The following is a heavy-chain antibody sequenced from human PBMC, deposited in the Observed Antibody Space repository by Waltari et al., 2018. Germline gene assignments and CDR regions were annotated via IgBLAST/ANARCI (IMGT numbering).Heavy chain of an antibody. CDR2: ISGSGGST. Sequence: LQLQESGPGLVKPSETLSLTCTVSGGSISSSSYYWGWIRQPPGKGLEWVSAISGSGGSTYYADSVKGRFTISRDNAKNTLYLQMNSLRAEDTAVYYCAKDRSSGWYFDYWGQGTLVTVSS. CDR3: AKDRSSGWYFDY. D-gene: IGHD3-22*01. J-gene: IGHJ4*02. V-gene: IGHV3-23*01. CDR1: GGSISSSSYY.